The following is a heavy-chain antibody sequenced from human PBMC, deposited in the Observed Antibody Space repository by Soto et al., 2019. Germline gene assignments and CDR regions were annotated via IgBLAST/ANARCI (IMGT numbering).Heavy chain of an antibody. V-gene: IGHV1-2*02. CDR1: GYTFTGYY. D-gene: IGHD1-26*01. CDR2: INPNSGDT. CDR3: AKGGAIVAAGTRVYLYNAMDV. Sequence: QVQLVQSGTEVKRPGDSVKVSCKASGYTFTGYYVHWVRQAPGQGREWLGWINPNSGDTYLAQRFQGRVTMNRDTSIGTAYMELRGLTSDDTAEYYCAKGGAIVAAGTRVYLYNAMDVGGQGTTVTVSS. J-gene: IGHJ6*02.